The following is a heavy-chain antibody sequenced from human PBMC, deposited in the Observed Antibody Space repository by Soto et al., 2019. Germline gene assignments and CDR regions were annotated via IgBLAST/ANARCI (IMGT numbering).Heavy chain of an antibody. D-gene: IGHD6-6*01. CDR2: IGTAGDT. V-gene: IGHV3-13*01. CDR1: GFTFSSYD. Sequence: GGSLRLSDAASGFTFSSYDMHWVRQATGKGLEWVSAIGTAGDTYYPGSVKGRFTISRENAKNSLYLQMNSLRAEDTAVYYCARGGTHSSSSAGVGMDVWGQGTTVTVSS. J-gene: IGHJ6*02. CDR3: ARGGTHSSSSAGVGMDV.